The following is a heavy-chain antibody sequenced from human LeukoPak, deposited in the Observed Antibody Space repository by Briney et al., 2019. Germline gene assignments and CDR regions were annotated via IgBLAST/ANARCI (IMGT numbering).Heavy chain of an antibody. CDR3: AKHGEAYADSKTDY. V-gene: IGHV3-21*04. CDR2: ISSSSSYI. J-gene: IGHJ4*02. D-gene: IGHD4-17*01. CDR1: GFTFSSYS. Sequence: GGSLRLSCAASGFTFSSYSMNWVRQAPGKGLEWVSSISSSSSYIYYADSVKGRFTISRDNAKNSLYLQMNSLRAEGTAVYYCAKHGEAYADSKTDYWGQGTLVTVSS.